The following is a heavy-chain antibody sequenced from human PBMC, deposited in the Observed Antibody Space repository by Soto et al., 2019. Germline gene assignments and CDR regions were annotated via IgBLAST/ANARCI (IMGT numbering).Heavy chain of an antibody. D-gene: IGHD3-3*01. Sequence: EVQLLESGLGLLQPGGSLRLSCAASGITFRSYAMSWVRQSPGKGLEWVSAISGSGGRTYYADSVKGHFTISRDNAKNTLYLQLNSLRDEDTAVYYCAKGGAFYDFALSNWGQGTLVTVSS. CDR1: GITFRSYA. V-gene: IGHV3-23*01. CDR2: ISGSGGRT. CDR3: AKGGAFYDFALSN. J-gene: IGHJ4*02.